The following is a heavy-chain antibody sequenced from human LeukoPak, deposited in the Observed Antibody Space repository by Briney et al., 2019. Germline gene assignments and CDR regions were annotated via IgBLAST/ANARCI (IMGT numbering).Heavy chain of an antibody. Sequence: PGGSLRLSCAASGFTFNSYTMSWVRQAPGKGLEWVSTISGSGSSTYYADSVKGRFTISRDNSKNTQYLQVNSLRAEDTAVYYCARASYCSGGICYYYYWGQGTLVTVSS. CDR3: ARASYCSGGICYYYY. J-gene: IGHJ4*02. V-gene: IGHV3-23*01. CDR2: ISGSGSST. D-gene: IGHD2-15*01. CDR1: GFTFNSYT.